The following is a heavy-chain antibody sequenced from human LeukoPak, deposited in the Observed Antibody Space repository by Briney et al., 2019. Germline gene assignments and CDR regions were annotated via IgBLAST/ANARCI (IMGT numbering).Heavy chain of an antibody. Sequence: GGSLRLSCAASGFTFSSYGMHWVRQAPGKGLEWVAVISYDGGKKHYADSVKGRFTISGDNSKSTLYLQMNSLSAEDTAVYYCAKDREVVTRSYFDYWGQGTLVTVSS. J-gene: IGHJ4*02. CDR3: AKDREVVTRSYFDY. V-gene: IGHV3-30*18. D-gene: IGHD4-23*01. CDR1: GFTFSSYG. CDR2: ISYDGGKK.